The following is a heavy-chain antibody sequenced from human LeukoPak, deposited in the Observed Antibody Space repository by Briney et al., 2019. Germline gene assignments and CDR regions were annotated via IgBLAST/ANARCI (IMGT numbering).Heavy chain of an antibody. D-gene: IGHD3-22*01. Sequence: SETLSLTCTVSGDSINSLDLWSWVRQPPGKGLEWIGEMYLSGTTHSNPSVKSRVTISIDKSKNQFFLNLSSVTAADTAVYYCAGLVGRYSSGLYYYYFDYWDQGTLVTVSS. CDR1: GDSINSLDL. V-gene: IGHV4-4*02. CDR2: MYLSGTT. CDR3: AGLVGRYSSGLYYYYFDY. J-gene: IGHJ4*02.